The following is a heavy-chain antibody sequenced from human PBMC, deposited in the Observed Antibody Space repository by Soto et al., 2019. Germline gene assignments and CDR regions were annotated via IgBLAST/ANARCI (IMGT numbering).Heavy chain of an antibody. J-gene: IGHJ4*02. Sequence: GGSLRLSCAASGFTFSSYGMHWVRQAPGKGLEWVSIIYDDGSNKYDGDSVKGRFTISRDDSRNTLYLRIDSLSAEDTALYHWATWRGGWTTGFIDYWGEGILVTVSS. V-gene: IGHV3-30*02. CDR2: IYDDGSNK. CDR3: ATWRGGWTTGFIDY. D-gene: IGHD4-17*01. CDR1: GFTFSSYG.